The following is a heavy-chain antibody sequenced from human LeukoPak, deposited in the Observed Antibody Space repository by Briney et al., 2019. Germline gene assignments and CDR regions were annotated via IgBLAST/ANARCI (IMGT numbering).Heavy chain of an antibody. CDR1: GFTFSSYD. V-gene: IGHV3-13*04. CDR2: IGTAGDT. J-gene: IGHJ6*02. CDR3: ARAARLTAFGMDV. Sequence: GGSLRLSCAASGFTFSSYDMHWVRQATGKGLEWVSAIGTAGDTYYPYSVKSRFTISIENAKNSLYLKMNSLRAGDTAVYYCARAARLTAFGMDVWGQGTTVTVSS. D-gene: IGHD5-18*01.